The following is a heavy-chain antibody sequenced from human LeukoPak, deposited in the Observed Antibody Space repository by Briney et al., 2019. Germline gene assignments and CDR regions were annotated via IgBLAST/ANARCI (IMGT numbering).Heavy chain of an antibody. CDR3: TTSDRFGELFI. CDR2: IKSKTEDGTT. D-gene: IGHD3-10*01. J-gene: IGHJ6*04. CDR1: GFTPSNAW. Sequence: GGSLRLSCAASGFTPSNAWTSWVRQAPGKGMEWVGRIKSKTEDGTTDYAEPVKGRFTISRDDSKNTVYLQMNSLKTEDTAVYYCTTSDRFGELFIWGKGTTVTVSS. V-gene: IGHV3-15*01.